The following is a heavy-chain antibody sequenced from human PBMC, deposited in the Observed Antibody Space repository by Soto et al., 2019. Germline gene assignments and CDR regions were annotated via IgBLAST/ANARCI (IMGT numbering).Heavy chain of an antibody. D-gene: IGHD3-16*01. CDR3: VRIRYQLPSSVLWLDP. CDR1: GGFLSESY. CDR2: INHVGGT. V-gene: IGHV4-34*01. J-gene: IGHJ5*02. Sequence: PSETLSLTCAVYGGFLSESYWTWIRQPPGKGLEWIGEINHVGGTNYNPSLKSRVTMSVDTSQNQFSLRLISVTAADTAMYFCVRIRYQLPSSVLWLDPWGQGTQVTVSS.